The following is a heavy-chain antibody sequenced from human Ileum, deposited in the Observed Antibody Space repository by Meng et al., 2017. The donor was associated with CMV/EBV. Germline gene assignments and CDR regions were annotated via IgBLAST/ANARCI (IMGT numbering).Heavy chain of an antibody. CDR3: AKGNSSWSYGMDV. D-gene: IGHD6-13*01. Sequence: ASGFTFNSYGVTWVRQAPGKGLEWVSAISSSGASTYYADFVKGRFTISRDNSKSTLYLQMNSLRVEDTAIYYCAKGNSSWSYGMDVWGHGATVTVSS. V-gene: IGHV3-23*01. J-gene: IGHJ6*02. CDR2: ISSSGAST. CDR1: GFTFNSYG.